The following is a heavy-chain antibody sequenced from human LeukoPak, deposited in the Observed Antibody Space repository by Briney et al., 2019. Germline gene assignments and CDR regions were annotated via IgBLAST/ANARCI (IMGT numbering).Heavy chain of an antibody. CDR2: IIPIFGTA. J-gene: IGHJ4*02. CDR3: AREKRLGYCSSTSCYYFDY. CDR1: GGTFSSYA. D-gene: IGHD2-2*01. V-gene: IGHV1-69*05. Sequence: SVKVSCKASGGTFSSYAISWVRQAPGQGLEWMGGIIPIFGTANYAQKFQGRVTITTDESTSTAYMELSSLRSEDTAVYYCAREKRLGYCSSTSCYYFDYWGQGTLATVSS.